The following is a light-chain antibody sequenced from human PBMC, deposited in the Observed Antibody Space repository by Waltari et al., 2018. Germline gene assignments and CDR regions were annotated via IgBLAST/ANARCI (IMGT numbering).Light chain of an antibody. CDR2: EVT. CDR3: SSYAGSNNLV. J-gene: IGLJ2*01. V-gene: IGLV2-8*01. Sequence: QSALTQPPSASGSPGPSVTIPGPGPTSAVGDYLSWYQPHPGKAPKLMISEVTKRPSGVPDRFSGSKSGNTASLTVSGLQAEDEADYYCSSYAGSNNLVFGGGTKLTVL. CDR1: TSAVGDY.